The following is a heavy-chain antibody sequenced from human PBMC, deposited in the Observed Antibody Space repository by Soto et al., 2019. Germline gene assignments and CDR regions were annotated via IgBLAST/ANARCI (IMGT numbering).Heavy chain of an antibody. Sequence: EVQLVESGGGLVQPGGSLTLSCAASGFAVSSNHMTWVRLAPGKGLDWLSVILNDDRTFYADSVKGRFIISRDNSENTLYLHMNSLRDEDTAVYYCATGVNYRPILGWGQGTLVTVSS. D-gene: IGHD3-16*01. CDR2: ILNDDRT. V-gene: IGHV3-66*01. CDR3: ATGVNYRPILG. J-gene: IGHJ4*02. CDR1: GFAVSSNH.